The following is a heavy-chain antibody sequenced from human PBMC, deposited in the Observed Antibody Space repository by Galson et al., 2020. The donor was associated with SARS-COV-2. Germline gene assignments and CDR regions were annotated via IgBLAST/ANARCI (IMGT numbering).Heavy chain of an antibody. J-gene: IGHJ4*02. D-gene: IGHD6-19*01. CDR2: IQGDGSET. CDR1: GFTFNDFW. V-gene: IGHV3-7*01. CDR3: SREGWQGGY. Sequence: GRSLRLSCEVSGFTFNDFWMSWFSQAPGKGLEWVANIQGDGSETNYADFVKGRFSISRDNAANSLYLQMNSLRVEDSAVYYCSREGWQGGYWGQGTRVTFSS.